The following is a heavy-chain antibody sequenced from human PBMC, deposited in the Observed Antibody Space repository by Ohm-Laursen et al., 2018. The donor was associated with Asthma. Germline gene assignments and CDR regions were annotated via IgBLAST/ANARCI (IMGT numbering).Heavy chain of an antibody. Sequence: SVKVSCKSSGGTFSSYGITWVRQAPGQGLEWMGTIVPVFAAAHYAQKFQGRLTITAGESTTTYMELTSLTSDDTAFYYCARDPRTTVIPFFDYWGQGTLVTVS. J-gene: IGHJ4*02. D-gene: IGHD1-1*01. CDR1: GGTFSSYG. CDR3: ARDPRTTVIPFFDY. CDR2: IVPVFAAA. V-gene: IGHV1-69*13.